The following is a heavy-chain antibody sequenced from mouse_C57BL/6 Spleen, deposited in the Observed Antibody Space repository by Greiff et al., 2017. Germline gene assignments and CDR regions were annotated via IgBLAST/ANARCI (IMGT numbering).Heavy chain of an antibody. CDR3: ARDRYYDYDDYAMDY. J-gene: IGHJ4*01. Sequence: EVKLMESEGGLVQPGSSMKLSCTASGFTFSDYYMAWVRQVPEKGLEWVANINYDGSSTYYLDSLKSRFIISRDNAKNILYLQMSRLKSEDTATYYGARDRYYDYDDYAMDYWGQGTSGTVSS. CDR2: INYDGSST. D-gene: IGHD2-4*01. CDR1: GFTFSDYY. V-gene: IGHV5-16*01.